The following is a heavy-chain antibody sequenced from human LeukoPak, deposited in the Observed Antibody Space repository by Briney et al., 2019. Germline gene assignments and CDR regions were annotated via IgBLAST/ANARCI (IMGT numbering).Heavy chain of an antibody. V-gene: IGHV4-39*07. Sequence: PSETLSLTCTVSGGSISSSSYYWGWIRQPPGKGLEWIGSIYYSGSTYYNPSLKSRVTISVDTSKNQFSLKLSSVTAADTAVYYCARGGGYSYGYTVVLYAFDIWGQGTMVTVSS. J-gene: IGHJ3*02. CDR2: IYYSGST. D-gene: IGHD5-18*01. CDR1: GGSISSSSYY. CDR3: ARGGGYSYGYTVVLYAFDI.